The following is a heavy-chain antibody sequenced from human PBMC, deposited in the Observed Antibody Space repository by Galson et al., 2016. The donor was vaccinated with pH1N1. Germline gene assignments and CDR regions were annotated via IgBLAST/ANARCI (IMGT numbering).Heavy chain of an antibody. Sequence: LSLTCTVSGGSISNGGYYWSWIRQHPGKGLEWIGYIYYSGSTYYNPSLESRVTLSVDTSKNQFSLKLSSVTAADTAVYYCARSSSSRETEYYFDYWGQGTLVTVSS. J-gene: IGHJ4*02. V-gene: IGHV4-31*03. CDR1: GGSISNGGYY. CDR3: ARSSSSRETEYYFDY. D-gene: IGHD6-13*01. CDR2: IYYSGST.